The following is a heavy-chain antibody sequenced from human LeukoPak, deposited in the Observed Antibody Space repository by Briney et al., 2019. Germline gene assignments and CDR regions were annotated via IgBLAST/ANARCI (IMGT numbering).Heavy chain of an antibody. CDR3: ASSNSSWGVFDY. CDR1: GGSITSDGFY. D-gene: IGHD2-2*01. CDR2: IYHTGST. J-gene: IGHJ4*02. Sequence: SETLSLTCTVSGGSITSDGFYWGWIRQPPGQGLEWIGSIYHTGSTYYNPSLKSRLTMDVDTSKNQFSLKLSSVTAADTAVYYCASSNSSWGVFDYWGQGTLVTVSS. V-gene: IGHV4-39*01.